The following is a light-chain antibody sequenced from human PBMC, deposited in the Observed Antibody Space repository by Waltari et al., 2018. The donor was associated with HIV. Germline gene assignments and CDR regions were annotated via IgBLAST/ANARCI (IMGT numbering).Light chain of an antibody. CDR3: SSYAGNYNLV. J-gene: IGLJ3*02. CDR2: EVI. Sequence: QSALTQPPSASGSPGQSVTISCSGTSSDVGGYNYVSWYQRHPGKAPKLRIYEVIKRPSGVPDRFFGSKSGNTASLTVSGLQAEDEADYYCSSYAGNYNLVFGGGTKLTVL. V-gene: IGLV2-8*01. CDR1: SSDVGGYNY.